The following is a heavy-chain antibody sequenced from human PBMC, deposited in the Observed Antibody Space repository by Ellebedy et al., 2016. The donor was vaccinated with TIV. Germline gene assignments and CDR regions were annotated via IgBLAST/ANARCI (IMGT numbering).Heavy chain of an antibody. Sequence: SETLSLTCTVSDDSIRGHFWSWVRQPPGKGLEWIANTLDSGTTNYNASLRSRVTISVDKSMKQFSLRLTYVTPSDTAIYYCARHVVGTDDEYWHLDLWGQGTLVTVSS. D-gene: IGHD2-8*02. J-gene: IGHJ5*02. V-gene: IGHV4-59*08. CDR2: TLDSGTT. CDR1: DDSIRGHF. CDR3: ARHVVGTDDEYWHLDL.